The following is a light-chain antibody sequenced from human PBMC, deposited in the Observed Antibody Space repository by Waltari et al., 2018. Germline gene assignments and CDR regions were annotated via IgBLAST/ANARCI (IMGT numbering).Light chain of an antibody. J-gene: IGLJ3*02. V-gene: IGLV6-57*01. CDR1: SGSIASNY. Sequence: NFMLTQPHSVSESPGKTVTISCTRSSGSIASNYVPRYQQRPGSSPTTVIYEDNQRPSGVPDRFSGSIDSSSNSASLTISGLKTEDEADYYCQSYDSSNPWVFGGGTKLTVL. CDR2: EDN. CDR3: QSYDSSNPWV.